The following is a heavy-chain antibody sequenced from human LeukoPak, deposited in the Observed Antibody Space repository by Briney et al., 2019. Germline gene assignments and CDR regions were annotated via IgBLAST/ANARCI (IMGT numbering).Heavy chain of an antibody. CDR2: ISSSSSYI. V-gene: IGHV3-21*01. D-gene: IGHD2-21*01. CDR1: GFTFSSYS. Sequence: PGGSLRLSCAASGFTFSSYSMNWVRQAPGKGLEWVSSISSSSSYIYYADSVKGRFTISRDNAKNSLYLQMNSPRAEDTAVYYCARVVRRLLLDYYYMDVWGKGTTVTVSS. J-gene: IGHJ6*03. CDR3: ARVVRRLLLDYYYMDV.